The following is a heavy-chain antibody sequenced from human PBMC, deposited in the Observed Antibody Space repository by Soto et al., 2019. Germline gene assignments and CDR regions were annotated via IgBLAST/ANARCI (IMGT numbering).Heavy chain of an antibody. J-gene: IGHJ4*02. D-gene: IGHD3-22*01. CDR2: ISSSSSYI. Sequence: GGSLRLSCAASGFTFSSYSMNWVRQAPGKGLEWVSSISSSSSYIYYADSVKGRFTISRDNAKNSLYLQMNSLRAEDTTVYYCARAPYYYDSSGGDYWGQGTLVTVSS. CDR1: GFTFSSYS. CDR3: ARAPYYYDSSGGDY. V-gene: IGHV3-21*01.